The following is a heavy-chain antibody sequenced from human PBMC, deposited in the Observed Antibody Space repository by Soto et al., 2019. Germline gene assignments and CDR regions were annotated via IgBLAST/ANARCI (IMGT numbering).Heavy chain of an antibody. CDR1: GGSISSGDYY. V-gene: IGHV4-30-4*01. D-gene: IGHD3-22*01. CDR2: IYYSGST. J-gene: IGHJ4*02. Sequence: SETLSLTCTVSGGSISSGDYYWSWIRQPPGKGLEWIGYIYYSGSTYYNPSLKSRVTISVDTSKNQFSLKLISVTAADTAVYYCARLQPDGKEYDSSGYPDYWGQGTLVTVSS. CDR3: ARLQPDGKEYDSSGYPDY.